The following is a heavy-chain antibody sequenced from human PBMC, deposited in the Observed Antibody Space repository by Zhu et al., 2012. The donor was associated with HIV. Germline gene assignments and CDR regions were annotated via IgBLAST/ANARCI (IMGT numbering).Heavy chain of an antibody. V-gene: IGHV4-30-2*01. Sequence: QVQLQESGSGLVKPSKTLSLTCAVSGGSISSGGYSWNWIRQPPGKGLEWIGYIYYSGSTYYNPSLKSRVTISVDRSMNQFSLKLNSVTAADTAVYYCTRDGGEEYFRTGARAPWSVVSS. D-gene: IGHD3-10*01. J-gene: IGHJ1*01. CDR2: IYYSGST. CDR1: GGSISSGGYS. CDR3: TRDGGEEYFRT.